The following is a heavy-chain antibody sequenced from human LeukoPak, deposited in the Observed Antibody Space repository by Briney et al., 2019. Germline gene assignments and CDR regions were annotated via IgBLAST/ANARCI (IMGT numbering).Heavy chain of an antibody. CDR1: GYTFTSYD. D-gene: IGHD2-2*02. V-gene: IGHV1-8*01. Sequence: GASVKVSYKASGYTFTSYDINWVRQATGQGLEWMGWMNPNSGNTGYAQKFQGRVTITRNTSISTAYMELSSLRSEDTAVYYCAGVQLLYRARLDWFDPWGQGTLVTVSS. CDR2: MNPNSGNT. J-gene: IGHJ5*02. CDR3: AGVQLLYRARLDWFDP.